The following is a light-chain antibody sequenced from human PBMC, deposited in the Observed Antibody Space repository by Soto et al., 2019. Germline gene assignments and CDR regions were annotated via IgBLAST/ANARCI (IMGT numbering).Light chain of an antibody. V-gene: IGKV3-15*01. CDR3: QQYNKWPLT. CDR2: GAS. CDR1: QTVRSD. Sequence: EIVMTQSPASLSVSPGERATLSCRASQTVRSDFAWYQQKPGQAPRLLIYGASLRATGIPARFSGGGSGTEFTLTISSLQSEDFAVYYCQQYNKWPLTFGGGTKVDI. J-gene: IGKJ4*01.